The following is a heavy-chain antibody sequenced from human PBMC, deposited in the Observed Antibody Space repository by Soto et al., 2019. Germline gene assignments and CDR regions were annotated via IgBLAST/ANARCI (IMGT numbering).Heavy chain of an antibody. V-gene: IGHV4-34*01. Sequence: SETLSLTCAVYGGSFSGYYWSWIRQPPGKGLEWIGEINHSGSTNYNPSLKSRVTISVDTSKNQFSLKLSSVTTADTAVYYCARGLYSSGWYGEWGQGTLVTVSS. D-gene: IGHD6-19*01. CDR3: ARGLYSSGWYGE. J-gene: IGHJ4*02. CDR1: GGSFSGYY. CDR2: INHSGST.